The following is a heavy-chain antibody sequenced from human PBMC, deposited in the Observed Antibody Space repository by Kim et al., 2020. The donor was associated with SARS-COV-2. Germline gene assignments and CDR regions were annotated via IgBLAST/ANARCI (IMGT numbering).Heavy chain of an antibody. V-gene: IGHV3-23*01. D-gene: IGHD6-19*01. CDR2: IRGKGTS. CDR1: GFTFTNFA. CDR3: TERALRAGLVRACPQY. Sequence: GGSLRLSCAASGFTFTNFAMNWVRQAPGKGLEWVSSIRGKGTSYYPDSMKRRFSIFTNNSTNTLLLQINSMSAEETTLDYFTERALRAGLVRACPQYWG. J-gene: IGHJ1*01.